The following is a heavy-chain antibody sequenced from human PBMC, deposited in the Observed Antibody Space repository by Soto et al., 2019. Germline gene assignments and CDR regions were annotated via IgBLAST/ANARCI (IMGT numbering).Heavy chain of an antibody. V-gene: IGHV3-33*01. J-gene: IGHJ5*02. CDR1: GFTFSSYG. CDR2: IWYDGSNK. D-gene: IGHD3-10*01. CDR3: VRDGGYYGAGSYFDP. Sequence: QVQLVESGGGVVQPGRSLRLCCAASGFTFSSYGMHWVRQAPGEGLEWAAVIWYDGSNKYYADSVKGRFTISRDNSKNTLCLEMNSLRAEDTAVYYCVRDGGYYGAGSYFDPWGQGSLVTVSS.